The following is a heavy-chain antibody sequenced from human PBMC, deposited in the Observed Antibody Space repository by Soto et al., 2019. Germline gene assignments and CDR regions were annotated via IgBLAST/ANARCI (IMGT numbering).Heavy chain of an antibody. CDR1: GGSVSSGSYY. CDR3: AGDRYDFWSGYLYYYYGMDV. CDR2: IYYSGST. D-gene: IGHD3-3*01. J-gene: IGHJ6*02. Sequence: SETLSLTCTVSGGSVSSGSYYWSWIRRPPXKGLEWIGYIYYSGSTNYNPSLKSRVTISVDTSKNQFSLKLSSVTAADTAVYYCAGDRYDFWSGYLYYYYGMDVWGQGTTVTVSS. V-gene: IGHV4-61*01.